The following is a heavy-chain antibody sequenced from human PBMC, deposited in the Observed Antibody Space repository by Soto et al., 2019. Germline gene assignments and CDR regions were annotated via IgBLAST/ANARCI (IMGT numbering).Heavy chain of an antibody. CDR1: GYTFTSYG. Sequence: QVQLVQSGAEVKKPGASVKVSCKASGYTFTSYGISWVRQAPRQGLEWMGWISAYNGNTNYAQKLQGRVTMTTDTSPSTADMELRSLRSDDTAVYYCARTRRAEAGSYNWFDPWGQGTLVTVSS. J-gene: IGHJ5*02. CDR2: ISAYNGNT. D-gene: IGHD6-19*01. CDR3: ARTRRAEAGSYNWFDP. V-gene: IGHV1-18*01.